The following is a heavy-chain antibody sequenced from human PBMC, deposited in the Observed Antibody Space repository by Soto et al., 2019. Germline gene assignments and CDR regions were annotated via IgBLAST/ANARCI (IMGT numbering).Heavy chain of an antibody. CDR2: IYYSGST. D-gene: IGHD3-10*01. V-gene: IGHV4-59*08. CDR3: AGGAYYYGSGSYFGY. CDR1: GGSISSYY. Sequence: SETLSLTCTVSGGSISSYYWSWIRQPPGKGLEWIGYIYYSGSTNYNPSLKSRVTIPVDTSKNQFSLKLSSVTAADTAVYYCAGGAYYYGSGSYFGYWGQGTLVTVSS. J-gene: IGHJ4*02.